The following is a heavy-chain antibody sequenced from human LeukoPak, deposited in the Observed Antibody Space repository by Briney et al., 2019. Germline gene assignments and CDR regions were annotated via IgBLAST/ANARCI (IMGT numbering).Heavy chain of an antibody. D-gene: IGHD3-3*01. CDR2: ISTDGSST. V-gene: IGHV3-74*01. J-gene: IGHJ4*02. Sequence: GGSLRLSCAASGFTFSDYWMLWVRQAPGKGLVWVSHISTDGSSTTYADSVRGRFIISRDNARNTLYLQMNSLRVGDTAVYYCATSPIFSNDWGQGTLVTVSS. CDR3: ATSPIFSND. CDR1: GFTFSDYW.